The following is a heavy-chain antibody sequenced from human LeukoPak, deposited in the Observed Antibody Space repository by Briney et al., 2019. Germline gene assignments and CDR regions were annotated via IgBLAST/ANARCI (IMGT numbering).Heavy chain of an antibody. Sequence: SETLSLTCDVYGGSFSGYYWSWIRQPPGKGLEWIGDIYSSGYTNYSPSLQSRVTISVDTSKNQFSLQLSSVTAADTAVYYCARVVRGGVFDHWGQGALVTVSS. CDR3: ARVVRGGVFDH. J-gene: IGHJ4*02. CDR2: IYSSGYT. CDR1: GGSFSGYY. D-gene: IGHD3-10*02. V-gene: IGHV4-4*09.